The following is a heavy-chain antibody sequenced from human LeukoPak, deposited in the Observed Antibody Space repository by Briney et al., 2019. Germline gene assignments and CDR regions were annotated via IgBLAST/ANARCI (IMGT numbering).Heavy chain of an antibody. Sequence: GGSLRLSCAASGFTFSSHAMYWVRQAPGKGLEYVSAISSNGDSTYYANSVKGRFTTSRDNSKNTLYLQMGSLRAEDMAVYYCARGLRGVTTCFDCWGQGTLVTVSS. J-gene: IGHJ4*02. CDR3: ARGLRGVTTCFDC. V-gene: IGHV3-64*01. D-gene: IGHD4-17*01. CDR2: ISSNGDST. CDR1: GFTFSSHA.